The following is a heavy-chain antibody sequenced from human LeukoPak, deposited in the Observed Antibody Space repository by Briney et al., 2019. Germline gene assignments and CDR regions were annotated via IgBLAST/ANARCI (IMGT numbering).Heavy chain of an antibody. CDR2: IIPTLGIP. CDR1: GGTFSRNA. V-gene: IGHV1-69*10. CDR3: ATQGEDYDSSGYSFDS. D-gene: IGHD3-22*01. Sequence: SVKVSCKAFGGTFSRNAITWVRQAPGQGLEWMGGIIPTLGIPNYAQKFQGRVTITADKSTSTAYMELSSLRSEDTAVYYCATQGEDYDSSGYSFDSWGQGTLVTVSS. J-gene: IGHJ4*02.